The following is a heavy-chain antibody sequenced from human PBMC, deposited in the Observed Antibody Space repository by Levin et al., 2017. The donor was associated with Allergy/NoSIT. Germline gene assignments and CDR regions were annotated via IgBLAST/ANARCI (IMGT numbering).Heavy chain of an antibody. CDR1: GFTFNSYW. CDR3: VRDAFLGRLDD. D-gene: IGHD7-27*01. Sequence: PGGSLRLSCAASGFTFNSYWMHWVRQAPGKGLVWVSRINERGTDAMYADSVRGRFTISKDIARNTVYLQMNRLGVDDTAVYHCVRDAFLGRLDDWGQGTAVTVSS. CDR2: INERGTDA. J-gene: IGHJ4*02. V-gene: IGHV3-74*03.